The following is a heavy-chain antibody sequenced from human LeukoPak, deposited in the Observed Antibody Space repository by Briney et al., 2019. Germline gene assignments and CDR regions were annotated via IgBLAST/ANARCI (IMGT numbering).Heavy chain of an antibody. CDR1: GFTFSSYS. CDR3: AREGEHYVGVEYYYYGMDV. J-gene: IGHJ6*02. V-gene: IGHV3-21*01. CDR2: INSSSGST. Sequence: PGGSLRLSCAASGFTFSSYSMTWVRPAPGQGLELVSSINSSSGSTYYADSVKGRFTISRDNSKNTVYLQMISLRAEDTAVYYCAREGEHYVGVEYYYYGMDVWGQGTTVTVSS. D-gene: IGHD1-26*01.